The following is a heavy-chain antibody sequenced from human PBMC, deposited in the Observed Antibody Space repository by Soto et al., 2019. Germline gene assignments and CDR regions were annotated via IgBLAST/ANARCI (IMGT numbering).Heavy chain of an antibody. V-gene: IGHV3-23*01. CDR3: AKDRPNYYGSGGGHYKAGGDY. J-gene: IGHJ4*02. Sequence: EVQLLVSGGGLVQPGGSLRLSCAASGLTFSTYAMSWVRQAPGRGLEWVSSITGNGATTYYTDSVKGRFIISRDNSKNTLFLQMNSLSAEDTALYYCAKDRPNYYGSGGGHYKAGGDYWGQGTLVTVSS. CDR2: ITGNGATT. CDR1: GLTFSTYA. D-gene: IGHD3-10*01.